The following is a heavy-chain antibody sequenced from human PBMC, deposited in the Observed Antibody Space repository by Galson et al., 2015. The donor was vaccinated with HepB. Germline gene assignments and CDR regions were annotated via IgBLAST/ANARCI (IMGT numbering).Heavy chain of an antibody. J-gene: IGHJ4*02. CDR3: AKSTWNYYETSAYDY. Sequence: SLRLSCAAPGFTFSSYAMSWVRQAPGKGLEWVSAISGSGGSTYYADSVKGRFTISRDNSKNALFLQMNSLRADDTAVYYCAKSTWNYYETSAYDYWGQGTRVTVSS. CDR1: GFTFSSYA. D-gene: IGHD3-22*01. CDR2: ISGSGGST. V-gene: IGHV3-23*01.